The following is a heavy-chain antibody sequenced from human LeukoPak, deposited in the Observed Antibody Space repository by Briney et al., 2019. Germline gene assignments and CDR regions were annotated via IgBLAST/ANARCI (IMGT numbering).Heavy chain of an antibody. V-gene: IGHV1-69*13. D-gene: IGHD2-2*02. CDR1: GGTFSSYA. J-gene: IGHJ5*02. CDR2: IIPIFGTA. CDR3: AREPSRGPAAISNP. Sequence: ASVKVSCKASGGTFSSYAISWVRQAPGQGLEWMGGIIPIFGTANYAQKFQGRVTITADESTSTAYMELSSLRSEDTAVYYCAREPSRGPAAISNPWGQGTPVTVSS.